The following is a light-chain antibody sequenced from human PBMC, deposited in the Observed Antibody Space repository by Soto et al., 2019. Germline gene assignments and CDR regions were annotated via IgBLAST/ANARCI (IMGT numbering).Light chain of an antibody. J-gene: IGKJ5*01. Sequence: EIVMTQSPATLSVSPGEGATLSCRASQSVGSNLAWYQQKPGQAPRLLIYGASTRATGIPARSSGGGSGTEFTLTISSLQSEDFGLYYCQQYNNWPPITFGQGTRLEIK. CDR3: QQYNNWPPIT. V-gene: IGKV3D-15*01. CDR1: QSVGSN. CDR2: GAS.